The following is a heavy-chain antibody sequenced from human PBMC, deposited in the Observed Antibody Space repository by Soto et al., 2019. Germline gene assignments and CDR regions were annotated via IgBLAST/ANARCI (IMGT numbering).Heavy chain of an antibody. CDR2: INPNSGGT. CDR1: GYTFTGYY. D-gene: IGHD6-19*01. V-gene: IGHV1-2*04. CDR3: ARGASGWYGLSSYYYYYGMDV. J-gene: IGHJ6*02. Sequence: QVKLVQSGAEVKKPGASVKVSCKASGYTFTGYYMHWVRQAPGQGLEWMGWINPNSGGTNYAQKFQGWVTMTRDTSISTAYMELSRLRSDDTAVYYCARGASGWYGLSSYYYYYGMDVWGQGTTVTVSS.